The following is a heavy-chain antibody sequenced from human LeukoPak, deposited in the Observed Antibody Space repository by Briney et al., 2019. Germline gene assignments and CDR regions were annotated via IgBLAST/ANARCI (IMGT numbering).Heavy chain of an antibody. CDR1: SYSITSCYN. V-gene: IGHV4-38-2*01. J-gene: IGHJ6*03. CDR2: INNSGST. CDR3: ARGPHYYGSGSYRYYYYMDV. Sequence: SESLSLTCAVSSYSITSCYNWSWIRQTPGKGLELVGIINNSGSTNYNQSLQSRVTITVDTSKNQVSMKLSTVTAADTAVYYCARGPHYYGSGSYRYYYYMDVWGKGTTVTVSS. D-gene: IGHD3-10*01.